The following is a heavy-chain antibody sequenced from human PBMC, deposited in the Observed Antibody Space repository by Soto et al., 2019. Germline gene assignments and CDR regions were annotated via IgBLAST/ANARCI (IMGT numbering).Heavy chain of an antibody. Sequence: GGSLRLSCAASGFTFSSYSMNWVRQAPGKGLEWVSSISSSSSYIYYADSVKGRFTISRDNAKNSLYLQMNSLRAEDTAVYYCARDPPFGFTMVRGGWDQGTLVTVSS. CDR2: ISSSSSYI. J-gene: IGHJ4*02. D-gene: IGHD3-10*01. CDR1: GFTFSSYS. V-gene: IGHV3-21*01. CDR3: ARDPPFGFTMVRGG.